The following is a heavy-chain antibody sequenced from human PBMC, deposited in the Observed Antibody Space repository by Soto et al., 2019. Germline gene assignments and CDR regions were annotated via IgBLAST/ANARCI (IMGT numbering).Heavy chain of an antibody. CDR1: GFTFSNAW. V-gene: IGHV3-15*01. CDR2: IKSKTDGGTT. Sequence: GGSLRLSCAASGFTFSNAWMIWVLQAPGKGLEWVGRIKSKTDGGTTDYAAPVKGRFTISRDDSKNTLYLQMNSLKTEDTAVYYCTTGHQTPEPYYYYMDVWGKGTTVTVSS. CDR3: TTGHQTPEPYYYYMDV. J-gene: IGHJ6*03.